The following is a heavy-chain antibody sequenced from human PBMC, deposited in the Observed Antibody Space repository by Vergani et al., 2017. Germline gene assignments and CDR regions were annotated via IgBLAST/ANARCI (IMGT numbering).Heavy chain of an antibody. CDR3: ARVVPAAIVMDV. Sequence: EVQLVQSGAEVKKPGESLRISCKGSGYSFTSYWISWVRQMPGKGLEWMGGFDPSDSFTNYSPSFQGHVTISADKSISTAYLQWSSLKASDTAMYYCARVVPAAIVMDVWGQGTTVTVSS. J-gene: IGHJ6*02. V-gene: IGHV5-10-1*03. D-gene: IGHD2-2*01. CDR1: GYSFTSYW. CDR2: FDPSDSFT.